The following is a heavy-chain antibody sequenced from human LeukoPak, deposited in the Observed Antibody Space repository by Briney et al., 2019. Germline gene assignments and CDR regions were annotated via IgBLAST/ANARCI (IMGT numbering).Heavy chain of an antibody. V-gene: IGHV1-18*01. D-gene: IGHD3-16*02. CDR1: GYTFTSYG. J-gene: IGHJ4*02. CDR3: AGDGGYDYVWGSYRRTHDY. Sequence: ASVKVSCKASGYTFTSYGISWVRQAPGQGLEWMGWISAYNGNTNYAQKLQGRVTMTTDTSTSTAYMGLRSLRSDDTAVYYCAGDGGYDYVWGSYRRTHDYWGQGTLVTVSS. CDR2: ISAYNGNT.